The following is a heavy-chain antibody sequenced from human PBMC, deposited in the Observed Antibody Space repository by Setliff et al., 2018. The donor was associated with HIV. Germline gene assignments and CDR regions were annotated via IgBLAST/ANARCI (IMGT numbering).Heavy chain of an antibody. Sequence: GESLKISCKTSGYDFTTNWVGWVRQMPGKGLEWMGITRPADSDTRVNPSFQGHVTISADKSISTTYLQWSSLRASDTAMYYCARVFSAGWFDSWGQGTLVTVSS. CDR3: ARVFSAGWFDS. CDR1: GYDFTTNW. D-gene: IGHD6-13*01. V-gene: IGHV5-51*01. CDR2: TRPADSDT. J-gene: IGHJ5*01.